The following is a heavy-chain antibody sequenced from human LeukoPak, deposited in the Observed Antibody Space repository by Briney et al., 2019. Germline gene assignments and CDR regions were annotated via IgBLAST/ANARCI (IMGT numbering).Heavy chain of an antibody. D-gene: IGHD4-23*01. V-gene: IGHV3-23*01. Sequence: PGGSLRLSCAASGFTFSGYAMSWVRQAPGKGLEWVSTISDNGGRTYYADSVKGRFTISRDNSKNTLYLQMNSLRAEDTAMYYCAKEPDYGGLDYWGQGTLVTVSS. CDR2: ISDNGGRT. J-gene: IGHJ4*02. CDR1: GFTFSGYA. CDR3: AKEPDYGGLDY.